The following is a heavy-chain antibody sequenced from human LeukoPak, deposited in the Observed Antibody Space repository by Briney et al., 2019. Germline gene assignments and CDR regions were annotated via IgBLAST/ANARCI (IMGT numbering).Heavy chain of an antibody. D-gene: IGHD2-15*01. V-gene: IGHV3-23*01. CDR2: ISGSGGST. CDR3: ARRVDATRWFDP. Sequence: GGSLRLSCAASGFTFSSYAMSWVRQAPGKGLEWVSAISGSGGSTYYADSVKGRFTISRDNSKNTLYLQMNSLRDEDTAVYYCARRVDATRWFDPWGQGTLVTVSS. J-gene: IGHJ5*02. CDR1: GFTFSSYA.